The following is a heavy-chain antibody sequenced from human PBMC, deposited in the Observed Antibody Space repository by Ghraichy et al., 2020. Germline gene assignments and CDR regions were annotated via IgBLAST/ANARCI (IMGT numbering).Heavy chain of an antibody. D-gene: IGHD6-13*01. CDR3: VRGAYSSSFVHP. Sequence: ASVKVSCKASGYTFTSYDINWVRQATGQGLEWMGWMNPNSGTTGYAQKFQGRVTMTRNTSISTAYMELSSLRSEDTAVYYCVRGAYSSSFVHPCGQGTLVTVSS. V-gene: IGHV1-8*01. CDR1: GYTFTSYD. CDR2: MNPNSGTT. J-gene: IGHJ5*02.